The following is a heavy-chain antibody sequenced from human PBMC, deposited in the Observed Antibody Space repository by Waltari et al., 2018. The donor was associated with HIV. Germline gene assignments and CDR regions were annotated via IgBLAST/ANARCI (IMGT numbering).Heavy chain of an antibody. CDR2: RNRGGSQE. CDR1: GFDFNGYW. CDR3: ARAGGSWSSEAKWLGP. Sequence: EVQLVGSGGGLVQPGESVRLSCVASGFDFNGYWMTWVRQVPGKWLECVANRNRGGSQENYEDAVKGRATAARDNGRNSVYWEISSLRVDDTATYYCARAGGSWSSEAKWLGPWGQGILVTVSS. J-gene: IGHJ5*02. V-gene: IGHV3-7*01. D-gene: IGHD3-10*01.